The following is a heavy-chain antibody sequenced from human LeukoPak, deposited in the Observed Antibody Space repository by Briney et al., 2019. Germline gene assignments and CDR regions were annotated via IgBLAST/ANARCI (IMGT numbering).Heavy chain of an antibody. V-gene: IGHV3-23*01. CDR2: ISGSGGST. J-gene: IGHJ4*02. D-gene: IGHD4-17*01. CDR1: GFTFSSYA. Sequence: PGGSLRLSCAASGFTFSSYAMSWVRQAPGKGLEWVSAISGSGGSTYYADSVKGRFTISRDNSKNTLYLQMNSLRAEDTAVYYCAKGADYGDYGDYYFDYWGQGTLVTVSS. CDR3: AKGADYGDYGDYYFDY.